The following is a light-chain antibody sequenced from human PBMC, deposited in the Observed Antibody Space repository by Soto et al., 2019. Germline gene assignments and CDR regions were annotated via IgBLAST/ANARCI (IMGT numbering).Light chain of an antibody. Sequence: DVQMTQSPSTLSASVGDSVTITCRASQSIAASLAWYQLKPGEAPKLLIYDVSNLESGVPSRFSGSGSGTEFSLIIRSLHTDDFATYYCQQYDYSRTFGKGTKVEIK. V-gene: IGKV1-5*01. CDR1: QSIAAS. J-gene: IGKJ4*01. CDR3: QQYDYSRT. CDR2: DVS.